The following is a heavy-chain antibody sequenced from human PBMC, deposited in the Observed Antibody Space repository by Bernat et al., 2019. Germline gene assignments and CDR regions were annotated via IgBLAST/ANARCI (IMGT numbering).Heavy chain of an antibody. D-gene: IGHD6-6*01. CDR2: IAGDGGGI. V-gene: IGHV3-23*01. J-gene: IGHJ2*01. CDR1: GFTFSTYA. Sequence: LWEGGGGSVQPGGSLRLSCAASGFTFSTYAMTWVRQAPGKGLEWVSVIAGDGGGIHHADSVKGRFTISRDNSKNTLYLHMNSLRVEDTAVYYCAKYGPSSSVRYFDLWGRGTLVTVSS. CDR3: AKYGPSSSVRYFDL.